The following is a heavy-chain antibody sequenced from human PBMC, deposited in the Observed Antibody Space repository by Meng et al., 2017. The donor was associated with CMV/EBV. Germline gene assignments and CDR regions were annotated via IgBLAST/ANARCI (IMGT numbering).Heavy chain of an antibody. D-gene: IGHD6-13*01. J-gene: IGHJ5*02. Sequence: SETLSLTCTVSGGSVSSCGYYWGWLRQPPGKGLEWIGYICYSGSTNYNPSLWSRVTISVDTSKNQFSLKVTSVTAAHTAVYYCARDIAAAGKAGWFDPWGQGTLVTVSS. V-gene: IGHV4-61*08. CDR3: ARDIAAAGKAGWFDP. CDR1: GGSVSSCGYY. CDR2: ICYSGST.